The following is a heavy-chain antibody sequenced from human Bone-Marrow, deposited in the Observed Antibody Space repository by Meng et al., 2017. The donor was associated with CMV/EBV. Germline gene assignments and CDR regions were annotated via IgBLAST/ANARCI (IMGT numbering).Heavy chain of an antibody. CDR2: IYSGGST. CDR3: ARAAWGTGTTYYYYYGMDV. Sequence: GESLKISCAASGFTVSSNYMSWVRQAPGKGLEWVSVIYSGGSTYYADSVKGRFTISRDNSKNTLYLQMNSLGAEDTAVYYCARAAWGTGTTYYYYYGMDVWGQGTTVTLSS. D-gene: IGHD1-7*01. CDR1: GFTVSSNY. V-gene: IGHV3-53*01. J-gene: IGHJ6*02.